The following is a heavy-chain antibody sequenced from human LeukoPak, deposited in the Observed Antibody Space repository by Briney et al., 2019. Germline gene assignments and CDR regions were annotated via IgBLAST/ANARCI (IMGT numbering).Heavy chain of an antibody. Sequence: GGSLRLSCAASGFVFGDYGMHWVRQAPGKGLEWLTMVRNDGSDKYYADSVKGRFTISRDNSKNTLYLRMNSLRPEDTAVYYCAKHYYGSGSQKYYFDYWGQGTLVTVSS. CDR1: GFVFGDYG. D-gene: IGHD3-10*01. CDR2: VRNDGSDK. J-gene: IGHJ4*02. V-gene: IGHV3-30*02. CDR3: AKHYYGSGSQKYYFDY.